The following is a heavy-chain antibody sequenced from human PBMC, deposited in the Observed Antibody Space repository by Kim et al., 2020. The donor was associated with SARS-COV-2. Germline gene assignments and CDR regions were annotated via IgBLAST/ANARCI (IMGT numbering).Heavy chain of an antibody. D-gene: IGHD1-26*01. J-gene: IGHJ4*02. CDR3: TRLGVVGANAIDY. Sequence: YDASVKGRFSISREDSKNSLYLQMNSLKTEDTAVYYCTRLGVVGANAIDYWGQGTLVTVSS. V-gene: IGHV3-72*01.